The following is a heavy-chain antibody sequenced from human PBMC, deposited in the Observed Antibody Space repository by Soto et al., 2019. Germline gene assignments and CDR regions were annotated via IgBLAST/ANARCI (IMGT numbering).Heavy chain of an antibody. Sequence: GGSLRLSCAASGFTVSNNYMNWVRQAPGKGLEWVSVLYRDGSTYYADSVQGRFTISRDNSKNTLYLQMSSLRAEDTAVYYCAGISSSWYYFDYWGQGILVTVSS. CDR2: LYRDGST. CDR3: AGISSSWYYFDY. CDR1: GFTVSNNY. D-gene: IGHD6-13*01. J-gene: IGHJ4*02. V-gene: IGHV3-66*01.